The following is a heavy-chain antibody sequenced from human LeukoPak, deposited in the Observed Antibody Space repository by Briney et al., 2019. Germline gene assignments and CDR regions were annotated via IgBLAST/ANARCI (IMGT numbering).Heavy chain of an antibody. V-gene: IGHV4-59*01. CDR2: IYYSGST. CDR1: GGSISSYY. CDR3: AREADYSNYGAMDY. Sequence: PSETLSLTCTVSGGSISSYYWSWIRQPPGKGLELIGYIYYSGSTNYNPSLKSRVTISVDTSKNQFSLKLSSVTAADTAVYYCAREADYSNYGAMDYWGQGTLVTVSS. J-gene: IGHJ4*02. D-gene: IGHD4-11*01.